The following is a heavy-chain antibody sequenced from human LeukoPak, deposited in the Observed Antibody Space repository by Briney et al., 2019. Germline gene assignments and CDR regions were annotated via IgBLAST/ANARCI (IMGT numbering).Heavy chain of an antibody. J-gene: IGHJ6*02. V-gene: IGHV4-34*01. D-gene: IGHD2-15*01. CDR2: INHSGST. Sequence: SETLSLTCAVYGGSFSGYYWSWIRQPPGKGLEWIGEINHSGSTNYNPSLKSRVTISVDTSKNQFSLKLSSVTAADTAVYYCAKGDYCSGGSCLWGPTLYYYYGMDVWGQGTTVTVSS. CDR1: GGSFSGYY. CDR3: AKGDYCSGGSCLWGPTLYYYYGMDV.